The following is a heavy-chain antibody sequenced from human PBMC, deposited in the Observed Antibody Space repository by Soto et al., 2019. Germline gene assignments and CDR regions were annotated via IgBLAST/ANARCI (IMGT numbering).Heavy chain of an antibody. CDR1: GFTFSSYA. Sequence: LRLSCAASGFTFSSYAMSWVRQAPGKGLEWVSAISGSGGSTYYADSVKGRFTISRDNSKNTLYLQMNSLRAEDTAVYYCAKARYFDWARAFDYWGQGTLVTVSS. V-gene: IGHV3-23*01. D-gene: IGHD3-9*01. CDR2: ISGSGGST. J-gene: IGHJ4*02. CDR3: AKARYFDWARAFDY.